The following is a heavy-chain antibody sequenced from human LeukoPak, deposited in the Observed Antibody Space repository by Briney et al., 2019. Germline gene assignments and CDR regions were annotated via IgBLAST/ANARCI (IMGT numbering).Heavy chain of an antibody. CDR3: ASTQGQLYDYYYYGMDV. CDR2: IIPILGIA. J-gene: IGHJ6*02. D-gene: IGHD2-2*01. Sequence: SVKVSCKASGGTFSSYTISWVRQAPGQGLEWMGRIIPILGIANYAQKFQGRVTITADKSTSTAYMELSSLRSEGTAVYYCASTQGQLYDYYYYGMDVWGQGTTVTVSS. CDR1: GGTFSSYT. V-gene: IGHV1-69*02.